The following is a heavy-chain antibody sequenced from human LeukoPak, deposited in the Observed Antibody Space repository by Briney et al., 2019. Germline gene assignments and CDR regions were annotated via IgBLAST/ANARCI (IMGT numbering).Heavy chain of an antibody. Sequence: VGSLRLSCAASGFTFSSYEMNWVRQAPGKGLEWVSYISRSGTTIYYADSVQGRFTISRDDAKNSLYLQMNSLRAEDTAVYYCARDADGYSYGYVNYFDYWGQGTLVTVSS. CDR1: GFTFSSYE. J-gene: IGHJ4*02. V-gene: IGHV3-48*03. CDR3: ARDADGYSYGYVNYFDY. CDR2: ISRSGTTI. D-gene: IGHD5-18*01.